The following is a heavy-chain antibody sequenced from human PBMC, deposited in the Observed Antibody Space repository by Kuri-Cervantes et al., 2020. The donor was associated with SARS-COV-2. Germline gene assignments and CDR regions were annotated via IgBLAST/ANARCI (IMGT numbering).Heavy chain of an antibody. D-gene: IGHD2-2*01. V-gene: IGHV4-34*01. CDR3: ARGRGCSSTSCNYYYYMDV. CDR1: GGSFSGYY. CDR2: INHSGST. J-gene: IGHJ6*03. Sequence: LSLTCAVYGGSFSGYYWSWIRQPPGKGLEWIGEINHSGSTNYNPSLKSRVTISVDTSKNQFSLKLSSVTAADTAVYYCARGRGCSSTSCNYYYYMDVWGKGTTVTVSS.